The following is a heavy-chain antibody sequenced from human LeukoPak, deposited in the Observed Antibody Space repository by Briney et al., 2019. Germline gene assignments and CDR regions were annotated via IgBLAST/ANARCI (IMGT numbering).Heavy chain of an antibody. D-gene: IGHD3-10*01. J-gene: IGHJ4*02. CDR1: GGTFSSYA. CDR3: ARDNDYYGSGSYLYYFDY. Sequence: GASVKVSCKASGGTFSSYAISWVRQAPGQGLEWMGRIIPILGIANYAQKFQGRVTITADKSTSTAYMELSSLRSEDTAVYYCARDNDYYGSGSYLYYFDYWGQETLVTVSS. CDR2: IIPILGIA. V-gene: IGHV1-69*04.